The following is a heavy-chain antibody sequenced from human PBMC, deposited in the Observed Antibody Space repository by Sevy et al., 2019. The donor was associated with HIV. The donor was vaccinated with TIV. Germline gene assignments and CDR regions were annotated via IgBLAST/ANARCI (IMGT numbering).Heavy chain of an antibody. Sequence: GGSLRLSCAASGFTFSDSAMFWVRQASGRGLEWVGRIRTKPNNYATAFVASLKDRFTISRDDSKNTTYLQMNSLKAEDTAIYFCTCAYGRFDFWGQGALVTVSS. CDR1: GFTFSDSA. D-gene: IGHD4-17*01. J-gene: IGHJ4*02. CDR3: TCAYGRFDF. CDR2: IRTKPNNYAT. V-gene: IGHV3-73*01.